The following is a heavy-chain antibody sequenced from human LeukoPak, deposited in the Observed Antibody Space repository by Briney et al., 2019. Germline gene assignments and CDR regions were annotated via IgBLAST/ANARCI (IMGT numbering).Heavy chain of an antibody. CDR1: GFTFSSYS. V-gene: IGHV3-21*01. Sequence: GGSLRLSCAASGFTFSSYSMNWVRQAPGKGLEWVSSISSSSSYIYYADSVKGRFTISRDNAKNSLYLQMNSLRAEDTAVYYCARDSGYDILTGSYAFDIWGQGTMVTVSS. CDR2: ISSSSSYI. CDR3: ARDSGYDILTGSYAFDI. J-gene: IGHJ3*02. D-gene: IGHD3-9*01.